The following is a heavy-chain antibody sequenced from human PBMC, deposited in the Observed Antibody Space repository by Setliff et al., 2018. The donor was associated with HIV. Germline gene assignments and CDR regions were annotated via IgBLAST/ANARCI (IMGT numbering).Heavy chain of an antibody. CDR1: GGSISSYY. CDR3: ARDVPWGDYYYYMDV. D-gene: IGHD3-16*01. V-gene: IGHV4-4*07. Sequence: SETLSLTCTVSGGSISSYYWSWIRQPAGKGLEWIGHIYTSGSTNFNPSLKSRVTMSVDTSKNQFSLKLSSVTAADTAVYYCARDVPWGDYYYYMDVWGKGTTVTVSS. CDR2: IYTSGST. J-gene: IGHJ6*03.